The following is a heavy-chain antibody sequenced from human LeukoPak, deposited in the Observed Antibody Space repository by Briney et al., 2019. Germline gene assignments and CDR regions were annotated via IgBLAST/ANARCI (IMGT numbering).Heavy chain of an antibody. CDR1: GYTFTGYY. D-gene: IGHD1-26*01. V-gene: IGHV1-2*02. CDR2: INPNSGGT. Sequence: ASVKVSCKASGYTFTGYYMPWVGQAPGQGLEWMGWINPNSGGTNYAQKFQGRVTMNRDTSISTAYMELSRLRSDDTAVYYCARDLSSRSYSDGFDYWGQGTVVTVSS. J-gene: IGHJ4*02. CDR3: ARDLSSRSYSDGFDY.